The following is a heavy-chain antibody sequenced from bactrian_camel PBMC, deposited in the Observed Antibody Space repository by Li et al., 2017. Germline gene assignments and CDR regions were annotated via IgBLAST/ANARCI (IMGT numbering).Heavy chain of an antibody. V-gene: IGHV3S40*01. Sequence: LVESGGGLVPPGGSLRLSCAASGFQFSDCPMSCVRQAPGKGLEWVSSISAGGGEEYYADSLKGRLTISRDNAKNTLYLQMNSLKPEDTAVYYCCQSGGPYGSSLGVMGQGTQVTVS. J-gene: IGHJ4*01. D-gene: IGHD1*01. CDR1: GFQFSDCP. CDR2: ISAGGGEE.